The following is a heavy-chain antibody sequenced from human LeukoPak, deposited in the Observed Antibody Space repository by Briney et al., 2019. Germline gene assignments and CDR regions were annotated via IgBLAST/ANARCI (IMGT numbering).Heavy chain of an antibody. Sequence: PGGSLRLSCAASGFTFSSYAMSWVRQAPGKGLEWVSAISGSGGSTYYADSVKGRFTISRDNSKNTLYLQMNSLRAEDTAVYYCAKGLGLRPAAFYSSSWYAFDYWGQGTLVTVSS. D-gene: IGHD6-13*01. J-gene: IGHJ4*02. V-gene: IGHV3-23*01. CDR2: ISGSGGST. CDR3: AKGLGLRPAAFYSSSWYAFDY. CDR1: GFTFSSYA.